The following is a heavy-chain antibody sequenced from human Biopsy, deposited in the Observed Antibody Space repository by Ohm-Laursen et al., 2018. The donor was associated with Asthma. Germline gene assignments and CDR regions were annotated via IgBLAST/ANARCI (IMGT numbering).Heavy chain of an antibody. CDR3: ARVKDGYNFDY. D-gene: IGHD5-24*01. V-gene: IGHV4-4*02. Sequence: SETLSLTCSVSGGSISSSNWWSWVRQPPGKGLEWIGEIYHSGSTYYNPSLKSRVTISVDRSKNQFSLKLSSVTAADTAVYYCARVKDGYNFDYWGQGTLVTVSS. CDR1: GGSISSSNW. J-gene: IGHJ4*02. CDR2: IYHSGST.